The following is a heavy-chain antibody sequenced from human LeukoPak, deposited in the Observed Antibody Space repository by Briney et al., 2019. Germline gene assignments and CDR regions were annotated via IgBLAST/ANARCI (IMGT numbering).Heavy chain of an antibody. CDR2: TSGTTTTV. V-gene: IGHV3-48*03. CDR3: ARGASGSIDY. Sequence: GGSLRLSCAASGFTFSSCEMYWVRQAPGRGLEWVSFTSGTTTTVHYADSVRGRFTISRGNAKNSLYLQMNSLRAEDTAIYYCARGASGSIDYWGQGTLVTVSS. J-gene: IGHJ4*02. D-gene: IGHD1-1*01. CDR1: GFTFSSCE.